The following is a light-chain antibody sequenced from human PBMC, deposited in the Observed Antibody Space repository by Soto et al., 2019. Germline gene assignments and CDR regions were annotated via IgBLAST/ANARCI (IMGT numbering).Light chain of an antibody. V-gene: IGLV2-8*01. CDR3: SSYAGINNLI. J-gene: IGLJ2*01. CDR1: SSDVGFYNY. Sequence: QSALTQPASVSGSPGQSITISCTGTSSDVGFYNYVSWFQQHPGKAPKLIIYEVNKRPSGVPDRFSGSKSGNTASLTVSGLQAEDEADYYCSSYAGINNLIFGGGTKVTVL. CDR2: EVN.